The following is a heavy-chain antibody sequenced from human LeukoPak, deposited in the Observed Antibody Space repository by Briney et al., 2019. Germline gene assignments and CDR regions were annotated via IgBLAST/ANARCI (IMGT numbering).Heavy chain of an antibody. CDR1: VSPTVAT. D-gene: IGHD3-22*01. V-gene: IGHV3-23*01. CDR2: ISGSGGST. CDR3: AKDLVYYYDSSGPADY. J-gene: IGHJ4*02. Sequence: GGYLRLSSVPPLVSPTVATICTVCQAPGKGLEWVSAISGSGGSTYYADSVKGRFAISRDNSKNTLYLQMNSLRAEDTAVYYCAKDLVYYYDSSGPADYWGQGTLVTVSS.